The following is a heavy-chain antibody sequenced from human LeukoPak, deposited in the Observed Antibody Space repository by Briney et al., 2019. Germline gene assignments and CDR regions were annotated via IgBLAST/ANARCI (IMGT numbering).Heavy chain of an antibody. CDR1: GGSISSYY. CDR3: ARGSLYDAFDI. J-gene: IGHJ3*02. CDR2: IYYSGST. Sequence: SETLSLTCTVSGGSISSYYWRCIRQPPGGGREWIGYIYYSGSTNSNPCLTSRVTISVDTSKNQFSLKLSSVSAADPAVYYCARGSLYDAFDIWGQGTMVTVSS. V-gene: IGHV4-59*01.